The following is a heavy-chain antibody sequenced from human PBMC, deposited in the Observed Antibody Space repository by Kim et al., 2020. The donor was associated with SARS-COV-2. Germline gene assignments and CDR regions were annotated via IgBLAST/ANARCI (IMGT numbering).Heavy chain of an antibody. CDR1: GYTLTNYP. CDR2: VNPNKGNS. V-gene: IGHV1-3*01. CDR3: VRTGGLEY. Sequence: ASVKVSCKAPGYTLTNYPIHWVRQAPGQGLEWMGWVNPNKGNSGYAQKLKGRVTITRDTSATAAYMELNSLTSEDTAVYYCVRTGGLEYWGQGALVTVSS. J-gene: IGHJ4*02.